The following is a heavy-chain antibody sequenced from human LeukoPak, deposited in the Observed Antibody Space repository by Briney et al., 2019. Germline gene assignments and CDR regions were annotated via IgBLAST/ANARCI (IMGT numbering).Heavy chain of an antibody. Sequence: GGSLKLSCAASGLTFSGSGIHWVRQASGKGLEWVGRITSKVHNYASAYAASVNGRFTISRDDSKNTAFLQMNSLISEDTAVYYCTSGTAVVGIPLESWGQGTLVTVSS. V-gene: IGHV3-73*01. CDR1: GLTFSGSG. J-gene: IGHJ5*02. D-gene: IGHD6-19*01. CDR3: TSGTAVVGIPLES. CDR2: ITSKVHNYAS.